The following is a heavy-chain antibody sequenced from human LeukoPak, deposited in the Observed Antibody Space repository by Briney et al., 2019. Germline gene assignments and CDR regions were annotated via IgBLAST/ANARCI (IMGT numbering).Heavy chain of an antibody. CDR3: ARSSGWPISDAFDI. V-gene: IGHV3-30*04. J-gene: IGHJ3*02. CDR2: LPYEGTEK. Sequence: PGGCLRLSCEAYGFSFKTYSMHWVRQAPGKGLNWVAFLPYEGTEKYNVDSVKGRFTISRDNSRNSLYLQMNSLTAEDTAVYYCARSSGWPISDAFDIWCRGTVVTVSS. D-gene: IGHD6-19*01. CDR1: GFSFKTYS.